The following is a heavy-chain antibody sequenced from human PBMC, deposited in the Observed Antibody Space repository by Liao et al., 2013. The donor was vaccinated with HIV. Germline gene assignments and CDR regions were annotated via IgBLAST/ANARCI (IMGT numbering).Heavy chain of an antibody. D-gene: IGHD3-3*01. CDR2: VHTRGTT. CDR3: AREVGLEWHLDL. J-gene: IGHJ2*01. V-gene: IGHV4-61*02. CDR1: GGSFSSETYY. Sequence: QVQLEESGPGLVRPSQTLSLTCTVSGGSFSSETYYWNWIRQSAGKGLEWIGRVHTRGTTNYNPSLKSRVSVSIDTSKNQFFMKLTSVTAADTAVYYCAREVGLEWHLDLWGRGTLVTVSS.